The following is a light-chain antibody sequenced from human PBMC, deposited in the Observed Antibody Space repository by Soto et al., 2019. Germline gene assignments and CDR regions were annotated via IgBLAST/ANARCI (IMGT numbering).Light chain of an antibody. CDR2: EVN. CDR1: SSDVGGYDY. V-gene: IGLV2-8*01. CDR3: NSYSGSNNFVV. Sequence: QSALTQPPSASGSPVQSVTISCTGTSSDVGGYDYVSWYQQHPGKAPELIIYEVNKRPSGVPDRFSGSKSGNTASLTVSGLQAEDEADYYCNSYSGSNNFVVFGTGTKVTVL. J-gene: IGLJ1*01.